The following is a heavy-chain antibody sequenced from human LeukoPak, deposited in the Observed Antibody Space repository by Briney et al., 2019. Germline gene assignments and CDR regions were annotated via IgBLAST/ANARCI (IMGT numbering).Heavy chain of an antibody. CDR3: ATDRLYRGYSYGFDY. Sequence: SETLSLTCTVSGGSVSSGSYYWSWIRQPPGKGLEWIGCISYSGSTNYNPSLKSRLTMSVDRSKNQFSLKLGSVTAADTAVYYCATDRLYRGYSYGFDYWGQGTLVTVSS. V-gene: IGHV4-61*01. CDR2: ISYSGST. CDR1: GGSVSSGSYY. D-gene: IGHD5-18*01. J-gene: IGHJ4*02.